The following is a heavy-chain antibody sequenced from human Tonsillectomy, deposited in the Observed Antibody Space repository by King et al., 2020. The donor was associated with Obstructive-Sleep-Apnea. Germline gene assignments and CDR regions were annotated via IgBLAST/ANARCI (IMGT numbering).Heavy chain of an antibody. J-gene: IGHJ4*02. D-gene: IGHD3-10*01. CDR2: IYYSGST. CDR1: GGSISSSSYY. V-gene: IGHV4-39*07. CDR3: ARDPLVRGVIIFDY. Sequence: QLQESGPGLVKPSETLSLTCTVSGGSISSSSYYWGWIRQPPGKGLEWIGSIYYSGSTYYNPSLKSRVTISADTSKNQFSLKLGSVTAADTAVYYCARDPLVRGVIIFDYWGQGTLVTVSS.